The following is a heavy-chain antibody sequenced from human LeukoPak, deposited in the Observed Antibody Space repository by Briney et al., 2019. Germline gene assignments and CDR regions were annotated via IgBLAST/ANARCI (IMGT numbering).Heavy chain of an antibody. D-gene: IGHD3-22*01. V-gene: IGHV3-7*01. CDR2: IKQDGSEK. CDR1: GFTFSSYW. CDR3: VRDGDTSGYTN. J-gene: IGHJ4*02. Sequence: GGSLRLSCAASGFTFSSYWMHWGREAPGKGLEWVANIKQDGSEKYYVDSVKGRFTISRDNAKNSLYLQMNSLRAEDTAVYSCVRDGDTSGYTNWGQGTLVTVSS.